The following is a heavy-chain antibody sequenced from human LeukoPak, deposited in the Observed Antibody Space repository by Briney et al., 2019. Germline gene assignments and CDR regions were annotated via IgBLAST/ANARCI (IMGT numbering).Heavy chain of an antibody. CDR3: ARGGSSGTKTAAAGKSGY. V-gene: IGHV1-2*06. Sequence: ASVKVSCKASGYTFTGYYMHWVRQAPGQGLEWMGRINPNSGGTNYAQKFQGRVTITRDTSISTAYMELSRLRSDDTAVYYCARGGSSGTKTAAAGKSGYWGQGTLVTVSS. CDR2: INPNSGGT. CDR1: GYTFTGYY. J-gene: IGHJ4*02. D-gene: IGHD6-13*01.